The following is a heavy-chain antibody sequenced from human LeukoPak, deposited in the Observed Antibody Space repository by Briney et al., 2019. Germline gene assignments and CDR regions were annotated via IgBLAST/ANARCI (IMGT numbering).Heavy chain of an antibody. J-gene: IGHJ4*02. V-gene: IGHV3-43D*04. CDR1: GLSFQDYV. CDR3: AKDTVTTGTDH. Sequence: GGSLRLSCTVSGLSFQDYVMHWVRQAPGKGLEWVCLISWRGGSTFYADSVKGRFTISRDNTKSSLYLHMNSLRAEDTAVYYCAKDTVTTGTDHWGQGTLVTVSS. D-gene: IGHD4-17*01. CDR2: ISWRGGST.